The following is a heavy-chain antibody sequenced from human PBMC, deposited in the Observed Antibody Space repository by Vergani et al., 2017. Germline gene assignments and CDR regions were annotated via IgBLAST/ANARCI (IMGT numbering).Heavy chain of an antibody. CDR2: IYYSGST. CDR3: ARVRVGTSGFDY. V-gene: IGHV4-59*01. D-gene: IGHD1-26*01. Sequence: QVQLQESGPGLVKPSETLSLTCTVSGGSLSSYYWSWIRQPPGKGLEWIGYIYYSGSTNYNPSLKSRVTISVDTSKNQFSLKLSSVTAADTAVYYCARVRVGTSGFDYWGQGTLVTVSS. J-gene: IGHJ4*02. CDR1: GGSLSSYY.